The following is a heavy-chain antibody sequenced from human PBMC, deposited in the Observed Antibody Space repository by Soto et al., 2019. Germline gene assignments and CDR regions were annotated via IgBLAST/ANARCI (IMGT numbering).Heavy chain of an antibody. J-gene: IGHJ4*02. CDR1: GITFGSRA. CDR2: ITDTGGDT. V-gene: IGHV3-23*01. D-gene: IGHD2-15*01. CDR3: AKISIAVVVAAIGN. Sequence: GGSLRLSCVASGITFGSRAMSWVRQAPGEGLEWVSTITDTGGDTKYADSVRGRFTISRDNSNNALYLQLSSLRAEDTAVYFCAKISIAVVVAAIGNWGQGTLVTVSS.